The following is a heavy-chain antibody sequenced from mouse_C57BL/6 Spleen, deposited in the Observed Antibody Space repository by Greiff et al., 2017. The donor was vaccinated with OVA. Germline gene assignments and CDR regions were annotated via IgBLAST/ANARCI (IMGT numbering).Heavy chain of an antibody. CDR1: GYTFTSYT. V-gene: IGHV1-4*01. CDR2: INPSSGYT. J-gene: IGHJ2*01. Sequence: QVTLQVSGAELVRPGASVKMSCKASGYTFTSYTMHWVKQRPGQGLEWIGYINPSSGYTKYNQQFKDKATLTADKSSSTAYLQLSSLTSEDSAVYYCARGGATVVNGYWGQGTTLTVSS. D-gene: IGHD1-1*01. CDR3: ARGGATVVNGY.